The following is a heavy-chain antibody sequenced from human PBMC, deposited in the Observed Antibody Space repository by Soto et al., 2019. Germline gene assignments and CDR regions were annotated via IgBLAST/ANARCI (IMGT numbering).Heavy chain of an antibody. V-gene: IGHV3-23*01. CDR3: AADLKPNTYYDYVWGSHTLDY. CDR2: ISGSGGRT. J-gene: IGHJ4*02. Sequence: GGSLRLSCAASGFAFSSYAMSWVRQAPGKGLKWVSAISGSGGRTYYADSVKGRFTISRDNSKNTLYLQMNSLRAEDTAVYYCAADLKPNTYYDYVWGSHTLDYWGQGTLVTVSS. CDR1: GFAFSSYA. D-gene: IGHD3-16*01.